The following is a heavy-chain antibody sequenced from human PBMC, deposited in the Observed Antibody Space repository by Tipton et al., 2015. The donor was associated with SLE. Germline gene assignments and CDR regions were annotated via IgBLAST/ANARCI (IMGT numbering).Heavy chain of an antibody. D-gene: IGHD2-21*01. Sequence: QVQLVQSGSELKKPGASVKVSCKASGYTFTRYGINWVRQAPGQGLEYMGWINTNTGNPTYVQGFTGRYAFSLDTSVNTAYLQISNLQADDSAVYFCARRGGGNCAGDCYSGWFDPWGQGTLVTVSS. CDR3: ARRGGGNCAGDCYSGWFDP. J-gene: IGHJ5*02. V-gene: IGHV7-4-1*02. CDR1: GYTFTRYG. CDR2: INTNTGNP.